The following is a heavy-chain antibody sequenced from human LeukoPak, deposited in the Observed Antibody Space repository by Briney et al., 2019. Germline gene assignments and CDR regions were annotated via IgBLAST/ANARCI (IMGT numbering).Heavy chain of an antibody. V-gene: IGHV4-39*07. D-gene: IGHD3-10*01. Sequence: SETLSLTCTVSGGSISESSYYWGWIRQSPGKGLEWIGSISNSGSTHYNPSLKSRVNISVDTSKNHFSLKLSSVTAADTAVYYCARSPGRGNYFDYWGQGTLVTVSS. CDR1: GGSISESSYY. J-gene: IGHJ4*02. CDR2: ISNSGST. CDR3: ARSPGRGNYFDY.